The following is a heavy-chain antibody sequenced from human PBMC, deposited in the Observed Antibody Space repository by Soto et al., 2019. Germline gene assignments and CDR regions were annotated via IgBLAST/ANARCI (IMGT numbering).Heavy chain of an antibody. D-gene: IGHD6-19*01. J-gene: IGHJ5*02. CDR1: GGSIRSSNW. Sequence: SETLSLTCAVSGGSIRSSNWWSWVRQPPGKGLEWIGEIYHSGSTNYNPSLKSRVTISVDKSKNQFSLKLSSVTAADTAVYYCARERFGIAVAGTMLGWFDPWGQGTLVTVSS. CDR2: IYHSGST. CDR3: ARERFGIAVAGTMLGWFDP. V-gene: IGHV4-4*02.